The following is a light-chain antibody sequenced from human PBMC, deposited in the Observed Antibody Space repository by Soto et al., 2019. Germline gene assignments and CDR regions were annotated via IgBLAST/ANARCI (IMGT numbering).Light chain of an antibody. J-gene: IGKJ1*01. V-gene: IGKV1-5*01. CDR3: QHYYPYMWT. Sequence: DIQMTQSPSTLSASVEDTVTITCRASQSFSSWLAWYQQKPGKAPKLLIYDASTLQSGVPSRFSGNGSGTEFTLTISSLQPDDVATYSCQHYYPYMWTSGQGTKVDIK. CDR2: DAS. CDR1: QSFSSW.